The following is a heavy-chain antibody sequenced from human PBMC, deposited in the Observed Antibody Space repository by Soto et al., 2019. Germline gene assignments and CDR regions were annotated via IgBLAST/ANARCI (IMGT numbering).Heavy chain of an antibody. D-gene: IGHD5-12*01. J-gene: IGHJ6*02. V-gene: IGHV4-34*01. CDR2: INHSGST. Sequence: SETLSLTCAVYGGSFSGYYWSWIRQPPGKGLEWNGEINHSGSTNYNPSLKSRVTISVDTSKNQFSLKLSSVTAADTAVYYCARGRRWLQSYYYYYGMDVWGQGTTVTVSS. CDR3: ARGRRWLQSYYYYYGMDV. CDR1: GGSFSGYY.